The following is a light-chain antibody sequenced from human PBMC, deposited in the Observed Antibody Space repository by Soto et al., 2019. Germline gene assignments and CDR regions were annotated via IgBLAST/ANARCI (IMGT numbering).Light chain of an antibody. CDR2: AAS. V-gene: IGKV1-8*01. J-gene: IGKJ1*01. CDR3: QQYNSPWT. Sequence: AIRMTQSPSSFSASTGDRVTITCRASQGISSYLAWYQQKPGKAPKLLIYAASTLQSGVPSRFSGSGSGTDFTLTISCLQSEDFATYYCQQYNSPWTFGQGTKVDIK. CDR1: QGISSY.